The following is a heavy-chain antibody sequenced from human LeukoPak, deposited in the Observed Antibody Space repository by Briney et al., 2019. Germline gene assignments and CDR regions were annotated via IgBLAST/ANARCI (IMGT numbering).Heavy chain of an antibody. Sequence: SETLSLTSTVSGGSISSDRFYWTWVRQPAGKGLEWIGRIKSSNTNYNPSLKSRVSISLDTSTNQFSLKLSSLTAADTAVYYCARVPDWTYVPDYWGQGTLVTVSS. CDR1: GGSISSDRFY. D-gene: IGHD3-16*01. CDR3: ARVPDWTYVPDY. V-gene: IGHV4-61*02. CDR2: IKSSNT. J-gene: IGHJ4*02.